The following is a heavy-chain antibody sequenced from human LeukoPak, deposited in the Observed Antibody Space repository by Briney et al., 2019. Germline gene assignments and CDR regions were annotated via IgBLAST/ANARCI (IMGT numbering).Heavy chain of an antibody. CDR1: GGSISSYY. CDR2: IYTSGST. Sequence: SETLSLTCTVSGGSISSYYWSWIRQPAGKGLEWIGRIYTSGSTNYNPSLKSRVTMSVDTSKNQFSLKLSSVTAADTAVYYCAATAIFGVVIIHGNWNFDYWGQGTLVTVSS. V-gene: IGHV4-4*07. CDR3: AATAIFGVVIIHGNWNFDY. J-gene: IGHJ4*02. D-gene: IGHD3-3*01.